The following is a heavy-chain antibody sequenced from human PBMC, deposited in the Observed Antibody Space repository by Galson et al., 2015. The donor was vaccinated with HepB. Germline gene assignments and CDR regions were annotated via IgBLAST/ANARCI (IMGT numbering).Heavy chain of an antibody. CDR1: GFTFSDYC. CDR2: ISSSGSTI. CDR3: ARDYSGSYYGDY. J-gene: IGHJ4*02. V-gene: IGHV3-11*01. D-gene: IGHD1-26*01. Sequence: ALRLSCAASGFTFSDYCMSWIRQAPGKGLEWVSYISSSGSTIYYADSVKGRFTISRDNAKNSLYLQMNSLRAEDTAVYYCARDYSGSYYGDYWGQGTLVTVSS.